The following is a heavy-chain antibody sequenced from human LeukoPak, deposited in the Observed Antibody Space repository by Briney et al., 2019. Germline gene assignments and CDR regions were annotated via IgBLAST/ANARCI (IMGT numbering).Heavy chain of an antibody. CDR2: INPNSGGT. CDR3: ASRSPRSGSYYTPFAY. V-gene: IGHV1-2*02. D-gene: IGHD3-10*01. Sequence: GASVKVSCKASGYTFTGYYMHCVRQAPGQGREWMGWINPNSGGTNYAQKFQGRVTMTRDTSISTAYMELSRLRSDDTAVYYCASRSPRSGSYYTPFAYWGQGTLVTVSS. J-gene: IGHJ4*02. CDR1: GYTFTGYY.